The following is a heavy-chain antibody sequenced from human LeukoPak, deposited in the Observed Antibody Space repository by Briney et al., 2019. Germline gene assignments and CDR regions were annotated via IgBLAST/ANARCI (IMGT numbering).Heavy chain of an antibody. CDR1: GYPFTSYC. D-gene: IGHD6-19*01. J-gene: IGHJ3*02. Sequence: ASLHVSCQASGYPFTSYCISWVRQAPGQVRDWFVCISAYNGNTNYAQKVQGRVTMTTDTSTSTAYMELRSLRADDTAVYYCASDPLAGLKNDAFDIWGHGTMVAVSS. V-gene: IGHV1-18*01. CDR2: ISAYNGNT. CDR3: ASDPLAGLKNDAFDI.